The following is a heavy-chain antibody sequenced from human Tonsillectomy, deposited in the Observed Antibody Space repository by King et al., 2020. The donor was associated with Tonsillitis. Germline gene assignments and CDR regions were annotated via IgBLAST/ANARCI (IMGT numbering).Heavy chain of an antibody. J-gene: IGHJ3*02. V-gene: IGHV1-69*01. D-gene: IGHD3-22*01. CDR2: IIPIFGTR. Sequence: VQLVQSGAEVKKPGSSMKVSCKTSGDTFNSHAVSWVRQAPGQGLEWMGGIIPIFGTRTYAYKFQDRVTIIADESTTTVYMELSSLRSEDTAVYYCARHPERYYDSSGRKRGNGFDIWGQGTLVTVSS. CDR1: GDTFNSHA. CDR3: ARHPERYYDSSGRKRGNGFDI.